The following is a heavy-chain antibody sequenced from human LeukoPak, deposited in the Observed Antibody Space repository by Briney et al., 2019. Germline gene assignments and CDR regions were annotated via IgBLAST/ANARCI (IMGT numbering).Heavy chain of an antibody. CDR2: IYYSGST. D-gene: IGHD2-15*01. V-gene: IGHV4-31*03. CDR3: ARDDCSGGSCYSLDV. J-gene: IGHJ6*02. CDR1: GGSISSGGYY. Sequence: SETLSLTCTVSGGSISSGGYYWSWIRQHPGNGLEWIGYIYYSGSTYYNPSLKSRVTISVDTSKNQFSLKLSSVTAADTAVYYCARDDCSGGSCYSLDVWGQGTTVTVSS.